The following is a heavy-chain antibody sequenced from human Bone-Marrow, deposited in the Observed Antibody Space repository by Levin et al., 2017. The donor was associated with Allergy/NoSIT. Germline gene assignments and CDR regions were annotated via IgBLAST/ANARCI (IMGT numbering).Heavy chain of an antibody. J-gene: IGHJ4*02. D-gene: IGHD4-23*01. V-gene: IGHV4-61*01. CDR3: ARGSYFGGLSFDC. CDR2: IYHSGST. CDR1: GGSISSGSYY. Sequence: TGGSLRLSCTVSGGSISSGSYYWSWIRQPPGKGLEWIAYIYHSGSTKYNPSLKSRVTISLDTSRNQFSLRLTSLTAADTAVYYCARGSYFGGLSFDCWGKGTLVTVSS.